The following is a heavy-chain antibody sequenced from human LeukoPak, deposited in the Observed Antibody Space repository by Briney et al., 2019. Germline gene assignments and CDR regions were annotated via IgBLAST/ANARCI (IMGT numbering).Heavy chain of an antibody. CDR2: ISYDGSNK. D-gene: IGHD3-22*01. V-gene: IGHV3-30-3*01. CDR3: ARDKDSSGYLDY. J-gene: IGHJ4*02. Sequence: PGRSLRLSCAASGFTFSSYAMHWVRQAPGKGLEWVAVISYDGSNKYYADSVKGRFTISRDNSKNTLYLQMNSLRAEDTAVYYCARDKDSSGYLDYWGQGTLVTVSS. CDR1: GFTFSSYA.